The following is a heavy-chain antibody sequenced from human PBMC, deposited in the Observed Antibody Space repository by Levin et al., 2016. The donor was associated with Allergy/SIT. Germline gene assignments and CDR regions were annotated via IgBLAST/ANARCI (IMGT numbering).Heavy chain of an antibody. V-gene: IGHV2-5*02. Sequence: PGKALEWLALIYWDDDKRYSPSLKSRLTITKDTSKNQVVLTMTNMDPVDTATYYCAHRREYCSSTSCHYYFDYWGQGTLVTVSS. CDR3: AHRREYCSSTSCHYYFDY. D-gene: IGHD2-2*01. CDR2: IYWDDDK. J-gene: IGHJ4*02.